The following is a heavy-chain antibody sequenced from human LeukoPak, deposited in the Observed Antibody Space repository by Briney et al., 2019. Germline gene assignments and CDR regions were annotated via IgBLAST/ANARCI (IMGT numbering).Heavy chain of an antibody. CDR3: AKDAIVTTPGEAFDI. Sequence: PGGSLRLSCAASGFTFSSYDMNWVRQAPGKGLEWVSGVSSSGDRTYYADSVKGRFTISRDNSKNTLYLQMNSLRAEDTAVYYCAKDAIVTTPGEAFDIWGQGTMVTVSS. CDR1: GFTFSSYD. J-gene: IGHJ3*02. CDR2: VSSSGDRT. V-gene: IGHV3-23*01. D-gene: IGHD4-11*01.